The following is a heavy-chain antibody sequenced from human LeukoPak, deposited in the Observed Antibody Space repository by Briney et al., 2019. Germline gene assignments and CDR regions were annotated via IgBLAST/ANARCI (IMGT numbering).Heavy chain of an antibody. CDR3: ARPYSSSAFDY. CDR2: INPNSGGT. Sequence: GASVKVSCKASGYTFTGYYMHWVRQAPGQGLEWMGRINPNSGGTNYAQKVQGRVTMTRDTPISTAYMELSRLRSDDPAVYYCARPYSSSAFDYWGQGTLVTVSS. V-gene: IGHV1-2*06. J-gene: IGHJ4*02. CDR1: GYTFTGYY. D-gene: IGHD6-6*01.